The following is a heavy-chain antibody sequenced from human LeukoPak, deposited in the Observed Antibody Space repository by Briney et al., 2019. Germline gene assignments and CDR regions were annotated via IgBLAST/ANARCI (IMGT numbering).Heavy chain of an antibody. J-gene: IGHJ4*02. D-gene: IGHD1-26*01. CDR2: IYYSGST. CDR1: GYSISSGYY. CDR3: ARNASDSGTSYFDY. Sequence: KPSETLSLTCAVSGYSISSGYYWGWIRQPPGKGLEWIGSIYYSGSTSYNPSLKSRVTISVDTSKNQFSLKLGSVTAADTAVYYCARNASDSGTSYFDYWGQGTLVTVSS. V-gene: IGHV4-38-2*01.